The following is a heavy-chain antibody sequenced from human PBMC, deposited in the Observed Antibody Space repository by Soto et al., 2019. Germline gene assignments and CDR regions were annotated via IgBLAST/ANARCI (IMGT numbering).Heavy chain of an antibody. CDR3: ARDGQYSSSSSFDY. CDR1: GFTFSSYG. J-gene: IGHJ4*02. V-gene: IGHV3-33*01. CDR2: IWYDGSNK. D-gene: IGHD6-13*01. Sequence: GGSLRLSCXASGFTFSSYGMHWVRQAPGKGLEWVAVIWYDGSNKYYADSVKGRFTISRDNSKNTLYLQMNSLRAEDTAVYYCARDGQYSSSSSFDYWGQGTLVTVSS.